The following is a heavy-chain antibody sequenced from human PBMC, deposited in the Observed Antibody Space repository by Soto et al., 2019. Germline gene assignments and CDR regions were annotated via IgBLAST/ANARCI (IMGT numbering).Heavy chain of an antibody. Sequence: SETLSLTCTVSGGSISSSSYYWGWIRQPPGKGLEWIGSIYYSGSTYYNPSLKSRVTISVDTSKNQFSLKLSSVTAADTAVYYCARHRDSSSSLPFDYWGQGTLVTVSS. J-gene: IGHJ4*02. CDR2: IYYSGST. CDR1: GGSISSSSYY. CDR3: ARHRDSSSSLPFDY. V-gene: IGHV4-39*01. D-gene: IGHD6-6*01.